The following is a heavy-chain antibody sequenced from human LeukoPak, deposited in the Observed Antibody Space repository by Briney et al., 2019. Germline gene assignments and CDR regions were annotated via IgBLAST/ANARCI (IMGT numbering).Heavy chain of an antibody. CDR1: GGTFSSYA. D-gene: IGHD4-17*01. Sequence: ASVKVSCKASGGTFSSYAISWVRQAPGQGLEWMGGIIPIFGTANYAQKFQGRVTITPDESTSTAYMELSSLRSEDTAVYYCAGSTVTRLAEYFQHWGQGTLVTVSS. J-gene: IGHJ1*01. CDR3: AGSTVTRLAEYFQH. CDR2: IIPIFGTA. V-gene: IGHV1-69*13.